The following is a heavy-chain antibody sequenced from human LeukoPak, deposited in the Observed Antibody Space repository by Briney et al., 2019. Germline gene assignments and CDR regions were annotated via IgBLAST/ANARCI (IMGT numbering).Heavy chain of an antibody. Sequence: GGSPRLSCAASGFTFSNAWMSWVRQAPGKGLEWVGRIKSKTDGGTTDYAAPVKGRFTISRDDSKNTLYLQMNSLKTEDTAVYYCTTASYYDSSGSYFDYWGQGTLVTVSS. CDR3: TTASYYDSSGSYFDY. V-gene: IGHV3-15*01. CDR1: GFTFSNAW. J-gene: IGHJ4*02. D-gene: IGHD3-22*01. CDR2: IKSKTDGGTT.